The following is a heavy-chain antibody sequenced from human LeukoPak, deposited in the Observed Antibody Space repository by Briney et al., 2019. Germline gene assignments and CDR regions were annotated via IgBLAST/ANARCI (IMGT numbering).Heavy chain of an antibody. V-gene: IGHV3-48*04. D-gene: IGHD4-23*01. Sequence: PGGSLRLSCAASGFTFSSSGTTWVRQAPGKGLEWVSYISSATSTIYYADSVKGRFTISRDNAKNSLYLQMNSLRAEDTAVYYCARDVTYYGGDWFDPWGQGTLVTVSS. CDR3: ARDVTYYGGDWFDP. CDR1: GFTFSSSG. CDR2: ISSATSTI. J-gene: IGHJ5*02.